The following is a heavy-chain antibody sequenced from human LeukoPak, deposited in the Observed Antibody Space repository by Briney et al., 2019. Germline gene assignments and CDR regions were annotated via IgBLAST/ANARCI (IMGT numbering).Heavy chain of an antibody. Sequence: GGSPRLSCAASGFTFSSYWMGWLRQAPGMGLEWVATIKQDGSENYYLDSVKGRFTISRDNARNSLFLQMNSLRAEDTAAYYCAGARGWEFSSWGQGTLVTVSS. V-gene: IGHV3-7*01. J-gene: IGHJ5*02. D-gene: IGHD1-26*01. CDR1: GFTFSSYW. CDR3: AGARGWEFSS. CDR2: IKQDGSEN.